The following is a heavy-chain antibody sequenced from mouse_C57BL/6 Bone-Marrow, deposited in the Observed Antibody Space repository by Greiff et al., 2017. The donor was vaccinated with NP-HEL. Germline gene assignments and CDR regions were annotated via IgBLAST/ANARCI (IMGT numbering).Heavy chain of an antibody. D-gene: IGHD1-1*01. Sequence: QVHVKQSGPGLVQPSQSLSITCTVSGFSLTSYGVHWVRQSPGKGLEWLGVIWRGGSTDYNAAFMSRLSITKDNSKSQVFFKMNSLQADDTAIYYCAKKRYGSSYGYFDVWGTGTTVTVSS. CDR3: AKKRYGSSYGYFDV. V-gene: IGHV2-5*01. CDR2: IWRGGST. CDR1: GFSLTSYG. J-gene: IGHJ1*03.